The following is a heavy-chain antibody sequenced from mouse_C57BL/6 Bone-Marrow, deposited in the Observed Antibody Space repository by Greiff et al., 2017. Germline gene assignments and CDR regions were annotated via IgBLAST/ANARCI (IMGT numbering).Heavy chain of an antibody. D-gene: IGHD2-3*01. J-gene: IGHJ1*03. V-gene: IGHV1-55*01. Sequence: QVQLQQPGAELVKPGASVKMSCKASGYTFTSYWITWVKQRPGQGLEWIGDIYPGSGSTNYNEKFKSKATLTVDKSSSTAYMQLSSLTSEDSAVFYCARRVSIYDWYYGGYFDVWGTGTTVTVSS. CDR2: IYPGSGST. CDR3: ARRVSIYDWYYGGYFDV. CDR1: GYTFTSYW.